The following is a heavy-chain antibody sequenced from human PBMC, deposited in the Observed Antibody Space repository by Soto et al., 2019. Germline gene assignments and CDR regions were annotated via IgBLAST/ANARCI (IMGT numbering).Heavy chain of an antibody. CDR1: GGTFSSYT. CDR3: ARTPDYGGNSHYYYGMDV. V-gene: IGHV1-69*02. Sequence: KVSCKASGGTFSSYTISWVRQAPGQGLEWMGRIIPILGIANYAQKFQGRVTITADKSTSTAYMELSSLISEDTAVYYCARTPDYGGNSHYYYGMDVWGKGTTVTVSS. J-gene: IGHJ6*04. CDR2: IIPILGIA. D-gene: IGHD4-17*01.